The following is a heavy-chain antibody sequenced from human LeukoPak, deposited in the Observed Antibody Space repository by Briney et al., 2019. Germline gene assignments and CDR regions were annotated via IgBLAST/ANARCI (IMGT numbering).Heavy chain of an antibody. V-gene: IGHV3-7*01. CDR3: AREGYGDYHI. CDR1: GLPFSNHW. CDR2: INQDGSEK. D-gene: IGHD4-17*01. J-gene: IGHJ3*02. Sequence: GGSLRLSCGVSGLPFSNHWMTGVRQAPGKGLERVANINQDGSEKYPVDSEKGRFSICKDNATSSLYLQMNSLRVEDTAMYFCAREGYGDYHIWGQGTIVTVSS.